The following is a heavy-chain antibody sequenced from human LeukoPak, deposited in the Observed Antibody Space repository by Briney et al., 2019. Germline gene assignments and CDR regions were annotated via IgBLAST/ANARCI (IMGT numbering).Heavy chain of an antibody. D-gene: IGHD2-2*01. CDR3: ARDSAQKYCSSTSCLYYFDY. CDR1: GGSISSYY. J-gene: IGHJ4*02. V-gene: IGHV4-59*12. CDR2: IYYSGST. Sequence: SETLSLTCTASGGSISSYYWSWIRQPPGKGLEWIGYIYYSGSTNYNPSLKSRVTISVDTSKNQFSLKLSSVTAADTAVYYCARDSAQKYCSSTSCLYYFDYWGQGTLVTVSS.